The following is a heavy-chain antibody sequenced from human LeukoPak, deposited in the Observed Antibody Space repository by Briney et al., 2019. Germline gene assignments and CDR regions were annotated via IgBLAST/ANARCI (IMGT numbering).Heavy chain of an antibody. Sequence: SETLSLTCTVSGGSISSYYWSWIRQPPGKGLEWIGYIYYSGSTNYNPSPKSRVTISVDTSKNQFSLKLSSVTAADTAVYYCARSGVVTAINSDYYYGMDVWGQGTTVTVSS. D-gene: IGHD2-21*02. CDR2: IYYSGST. V-gene: IGHV4-59*01. J-gene: IGHJ6*02. CDR3: ARSGVVTAINSDYYYGMDV. CDR1: GGSISSYY.